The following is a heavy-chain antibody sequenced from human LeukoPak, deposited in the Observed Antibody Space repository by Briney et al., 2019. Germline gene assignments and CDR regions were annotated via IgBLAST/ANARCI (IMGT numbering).Heavy chain of an antibody. CDR1: GGSISSSSYY. D-gene: IGHD4-23*01. CDR3: ARDTPGGGKSPYYFDY. J-gene: IGHJ4*02. V-gene: IGHV4-61*02. CDR2: IYTSGST. Sequence: SETLSLTCTVSGGSISSSSYYWRWIRQPAGKGLEWIGRIYTSGSTNYNPSLKSRVTMSVDTSKNQFSLKLSSVTAADTAVYYCARDTPGGGKSPYYFDYWGQGTLVTVSS.